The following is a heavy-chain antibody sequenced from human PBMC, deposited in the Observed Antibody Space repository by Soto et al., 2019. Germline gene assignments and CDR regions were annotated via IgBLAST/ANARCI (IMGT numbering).Heavy chain of an antibody. CDR2: FYPGDSDA. J-gene: IGHJ6*02. CDR3: ARGGKGGSHFYAMGV. Sequence: GESLKISCVTSGYNFTTYWVAWVRQMPGKGLECVGIFYPGDSDATYGPSFLGQVAISADRSISTAYLQWSSLKASDTAMYFCARGGKGGSHFYAMGVWGQGTTVTVSS. D-gene: IGHD1-26*01. V-gene: IGHV5-51*01. CDR1: GYNFTTYW.